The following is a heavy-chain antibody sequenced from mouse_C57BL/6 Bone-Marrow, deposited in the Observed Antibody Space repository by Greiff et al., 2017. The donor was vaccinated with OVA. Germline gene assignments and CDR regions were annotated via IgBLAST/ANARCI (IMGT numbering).Heavy chain of an antibody. CDR3: ARGTYYSNYAWFAY. Sequence: VKLQESGAELEKPGASVKLSCKASGYTFTSYWMHWVKQRPGQGLEWIGYINPSSGYTKYNQKFKDKATLTADKSSITAYMQLSSLTYEDSAVYYCARGTYYSNYAWFAYWGQGTLVTVSA. J-gene: IGHJ3*01. V-gene: IGHV1-7*01. CDR1: GYTFTSYW. CDR2: INPSSGYT. D-gene: IGHD2-5*01.